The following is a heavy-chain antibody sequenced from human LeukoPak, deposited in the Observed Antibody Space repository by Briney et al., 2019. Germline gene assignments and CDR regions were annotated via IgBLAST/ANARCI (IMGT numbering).Heavy chain of an antibody. CDR2: ISYDGSNK. Sequence: GGSLRLSCAASGSTFSSYGMHWVRQAPGKGLEWVAVISYDGSNKYYADSVKGRFTISRDNSKNTLYLQMNSLRAEDTAVYYCAKDQGIYWGQGTLVTVSS. V-gene: IGHV3-30*18. CDR1: GSTFSSYG. CDR3: AKDQGIY. J-gene: IGHJ4*02.